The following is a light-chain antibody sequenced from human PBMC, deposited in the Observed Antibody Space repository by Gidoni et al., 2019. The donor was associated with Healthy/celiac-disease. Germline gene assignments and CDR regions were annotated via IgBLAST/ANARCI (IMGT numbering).Light chain of an antibody. CDR1: QDIKKY. J-gene: IGKJ2*01. V-gene: IGKV1-33*01. Sequence: PMTQSPSYLSASVGDRVNNTCQASQDIKKYLDLYQQKPGKAPKLLIYDASNFEKGVPSRFSGSGSGIELTFTISSLPPEEIATYYCQQYDNLPRTFXXXTKLEIK. CDR2: DAS. CDR3: QQYDNLPRT.